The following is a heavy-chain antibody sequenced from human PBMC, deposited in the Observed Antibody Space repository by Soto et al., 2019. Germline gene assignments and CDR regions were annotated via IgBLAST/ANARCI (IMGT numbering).Heavy chain of an antibody. CDR2: VLPLVHVI. CDR1: GGFYNNYA. CDR3: ARERRRDASNTFDALDV. D-gene: IGHD4-4*01. J-gene: IGHJ3*01. Sequence: QVHLVQSGAEVRKPGSSVKVSCKASGGFYNNYAISWVRQAPGQGLEWMGRVLPLVHVINTAQRFQDRATITADKSTSTAYMEIDSLRSEDAAVYFCARERRRDASNTFDALDVWGQGTVVIVSS. V-gene: IGHV1-69*04.